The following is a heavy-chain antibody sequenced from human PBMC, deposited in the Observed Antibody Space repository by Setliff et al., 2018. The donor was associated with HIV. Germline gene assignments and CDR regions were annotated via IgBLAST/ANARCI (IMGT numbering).Heavy chain of an antibody. Sequence: GGSLRLSCAASGFTFSYSWMNWVRQAPGKGLEWVGRIKSKIDGGTADYAAPVKGRFTISRDDSKNTLYPQMNSLKIEDTAMYYCTSRPPNSSSRRFDPWGQGTLVTVSS. CDR2: IKSKIDGGTA. J-gene: IGHJ5*02. D-gene: IGHD6-13*01. V-gene: IGHV3-15*01. CDR3: TSRPPNSSSRRFDP. CDR1: GFTFSYSW.